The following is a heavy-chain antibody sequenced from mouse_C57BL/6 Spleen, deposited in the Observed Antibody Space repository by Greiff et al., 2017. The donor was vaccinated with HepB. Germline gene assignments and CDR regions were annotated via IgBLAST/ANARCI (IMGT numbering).Heavy chain of an antibody. V-gene: IGHV1-7*01. CDR3: ARGNYGNCEAMDY. Sequence: VQLQESGAELAKPGASVKLSCKASGYTFTSYWMHWVKQRPGQGLEWIGYINPSSGYTKYNQKFKDKATLTADKSSSTAYMQLSSLTYEDSAVYYCARGNYGNCEAMDYWGQGTSVTVSS. J-gene: IGHJ4*01. D-gene: IGHD2-1*01. CDR1: GYTFTSYW. CDR2: INPSSGYT.